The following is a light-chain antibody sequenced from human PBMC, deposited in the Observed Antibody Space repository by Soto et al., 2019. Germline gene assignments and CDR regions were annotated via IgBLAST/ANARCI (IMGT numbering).Light chain of an antibody. Sequence: QSVLTQPPSASGTPGQRVAISCSGSSSNIGSNFVHWYQQLPEAAPKLLIYTNNQRPSGVPDRFSGSKSGPSASLAISGLRSEDEADYYCATWDDILSGVVFGGGTKLTVL. CDR3: ATWDDILSGVV. J-gene: IGLJ2*01. CDR1: SSNIGSNF. V-gene: IGLV1-47*01. CDR2: TNN.